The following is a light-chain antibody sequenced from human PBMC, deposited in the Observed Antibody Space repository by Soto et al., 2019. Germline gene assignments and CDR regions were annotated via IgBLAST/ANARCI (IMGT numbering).Light chain of an antibody. CDR1: QSISSW. J-gene: IGKJ2*01. CDR3: QQYNSYSPLYT. CDR2: KAS. Sequence: DIHMTQSPSTLSASVGDRVTITCRASQSISSWLAWYQQKPGKAPKLLIYKASNLESGVPSRFSGSGSGTEFTLTISSLQPDDFATYYCQQYNSYSPLYTFGQGTKLEIK. V-gene: IGKV1-5*03.